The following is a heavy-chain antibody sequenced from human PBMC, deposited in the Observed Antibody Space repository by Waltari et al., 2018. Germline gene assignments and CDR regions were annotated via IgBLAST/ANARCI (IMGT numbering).Heavy chain of an antibody. D-gene: IGHD3-10*01. CDR1: GFMFSRYC. V-gene: IGHV3-7*01. Sequence: EVQLVESGGVLVQPGGSLRLSCEASGFMFSRYCMSWVRQAPGKGLEWVANIKEDGSAQTYGDSVRGRFIISRDNAQNSLYLQMNYLRAEDTAVYYCARDGGASGSYDYWGQGTLVTVSS. J-gene: IGHJ4*02. CDR3: ARDGGASGSYDY. CDR2: IKEDGSAQ.